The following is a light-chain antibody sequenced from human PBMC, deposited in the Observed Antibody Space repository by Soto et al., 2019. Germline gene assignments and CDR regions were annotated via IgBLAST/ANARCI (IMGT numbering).Light chain of an antibody. CDR1: SSDVGVYNY. CDR3: SSYTTIKTVV. J-gene: IGLJ2*01. CDR2: EVS. Sequence: QSVLTQPASVSGSPGQSITISCTGTSSDVGVYNYVSWYQQHPGKVPTLLIYEVSNRPSGLSNRFSGFKSANTAYLTISGVQPEDEADYHCSSYTTIKTVVFGGGTKLTVL. V-gene: IGLV2-14*01.